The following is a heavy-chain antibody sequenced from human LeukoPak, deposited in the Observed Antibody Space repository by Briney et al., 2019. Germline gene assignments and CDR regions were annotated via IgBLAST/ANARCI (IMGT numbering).Heavy chain of an antibody. CDR1: GFTFSSYA. V-gene: IGHV3-23*01. CDR2: ISGSGGST. J-gene: IGHJ4*02. CDR3: AKDSRITIFGVVLLGPNLLDY. D-gene: IGHD3-3*01. Sequence: SGGSLRLSCAASGFTFSSYAMSWVRQAPGKGLEWVSAISGSGGSTYYADSVKGRFTISRDNSKNTLYLQMNSLRAEDTAVYYCAKDSRITIFGVVLLGPNLLDYWGQGTLVTVSS.